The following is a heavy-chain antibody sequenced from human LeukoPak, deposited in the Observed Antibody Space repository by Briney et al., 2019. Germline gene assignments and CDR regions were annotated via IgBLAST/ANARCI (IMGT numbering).Heavy chain of an antibody. CDR3: ARRTYYYDSSGYYSGAGYWFDP. CDR2: IYPGDSDT. D-gene: IGHD3-22*01. CDR1: GYSFTNYW. V-gene: IGHV5-51*01. Sequence: GESLKISCKGSGYSFTNYWIGWVRQMPGKGLEWMGIIYPGDSDTRYSPSFQGQVTISADKSISTAYLQWSSLKASDTAMYYCARRTYYYDSSGYYSGAGYWFDPWGQGTLVTVSS. J-gene: IGHJ5*02.